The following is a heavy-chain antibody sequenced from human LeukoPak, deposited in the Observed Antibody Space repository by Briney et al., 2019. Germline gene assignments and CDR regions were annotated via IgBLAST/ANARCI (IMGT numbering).Heavy chain of an antibody. J-gene: IGHJ6*03. CDR2: SSTVTGNI. CDR3: ATTGNFYDMDV. Sequence: PGWSLRLSCAASGFAFISTSIHWVRQAPGKGLEWLSYSSTVTGNIYYADSVKGRFAISRDNAKSSLYLQMSSLRAEDTAVYFCATTGNFYDMDVWGKGTTVTVSS. CDR1: GFAFISTS. V-gene: IGHV3-48*04. D-gene: IGHD1-1*01.